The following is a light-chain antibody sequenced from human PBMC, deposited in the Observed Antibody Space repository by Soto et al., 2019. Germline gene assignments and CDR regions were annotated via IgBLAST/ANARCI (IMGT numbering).Light chain of an antibody. J-gene: IGLJ3*02. CDR3: CSYAGSSTSWV. V-gene: IGLV2-23*01. CDR1: SSDAGNYNF. CDR2: EDS. Sequence: QSALTQPRSVSGSPGQSITISCTGTSSDAGNYNFVSWYQQHPGKAPKVIIYEDSTRPSGVSNRISGSKSGNTASLTISGLQAEDEADYYCCSYAGSSTSWVFGGGTKVTVL.